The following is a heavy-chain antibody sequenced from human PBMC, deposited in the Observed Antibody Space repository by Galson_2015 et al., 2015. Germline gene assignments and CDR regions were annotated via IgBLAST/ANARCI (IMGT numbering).Heavy chain of an antibody. CDR2: INKSGGGT. J-gene: IGHJ4*02. D-gene: IGHD2-15*01. CDR1: GITFSSYD. V-gene: IGHV3-23*05. CDR3: AVLGY. Sequence: SLRLSCAASGITFSSYDMNWVRQAPGKGLYCVSTINKSGGGTFYADPVKGRFTISRDNSKNTLYLQMNSLRAEDTAVYYCAVLGYWGQGPLVTVSS.